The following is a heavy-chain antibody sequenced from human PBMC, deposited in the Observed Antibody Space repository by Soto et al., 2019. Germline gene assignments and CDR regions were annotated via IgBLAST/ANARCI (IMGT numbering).Heavy chain of an antibody. Sequence: SETLSLTCTVSGGSISSYYWSWIRQPAGKGLEWIGRIYTSGSTNYNPSLKSRVTMSVATSKNQFSLKLSSVTAADTAVYYCARDTPGTYYYDSSGYYGMDVWGQGTTVTVSS. V-gene: IGHV4-4*07. D-gene: IGHD3-22*01. J-gene: IGHJ6*02. CDR1: GGSISSYY. CDR3: ARDTPGTYYYDSSGYYGMDV. CDR2: IYTSGST.